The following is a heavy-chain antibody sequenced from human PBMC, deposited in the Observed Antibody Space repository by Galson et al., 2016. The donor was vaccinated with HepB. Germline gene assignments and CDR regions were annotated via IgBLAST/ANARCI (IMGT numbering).Heavy chain of an antibody. CDR3: TTSVVGIGTKMFDY. D-gene: IGHD2-21*01. V-gene: IGHV3-30*03. J-gene: IGHJ4*02. CDR1: GFTFRSYG. CDR2: ISYDGSDI. Sequence: SLRLSCAASGFTFRSYGMHWVRQAPGKGLEWVAVISYDGSDIYYADSVRGRFTISRDNSKNTLYLQMNSLRAEDTAVYYCTTSVVGIGTKMFDYWGQGNLVTVSS.